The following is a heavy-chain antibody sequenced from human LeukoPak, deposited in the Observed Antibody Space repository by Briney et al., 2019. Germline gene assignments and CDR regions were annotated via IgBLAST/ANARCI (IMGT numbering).Heavy chain of an antibody. CDR3: ARVNYDFWSGSSYYYMDV. CDR1: GFTFSSYA. D-gene: IGHD3-3*01. V-gene: IGHV3-23*01. Sequence: GGSLRLSCAASGFTFSSYAMSWVRQAPGKGLEWVSAISGSGGSTYYADSVKGRFTISRDNAKNSLYLQMNSLRAEDTAVYYCARVNYDFWSGSSYYYMDVWGKGTTVTVSS. J-gene: IGHJ6*03. CDR2: ISGSGGST.